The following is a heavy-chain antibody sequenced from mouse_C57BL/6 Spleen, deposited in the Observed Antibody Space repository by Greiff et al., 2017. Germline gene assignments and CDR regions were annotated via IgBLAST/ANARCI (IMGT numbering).Heavy chain of an antibody. J-gene: IGHJ2*01. CDR3: ARQFITTVGVFDY. D-gene: IGHD1-1*01. Sequence: VKLMESGAELVKPGASVKISCKASGYAFSSYWMNWVKQRPGKGLEWIGQIYPGDGDTNYNGKFKGKATLTADKSSSTAYMQLSSLTSEDSAVYFCARQFITTVGVFDYWGQGTTLTVSS. CDR2: IYPGDGDT. V-gene: IGHV1-80*01. CDR1: GYAFSSYW.